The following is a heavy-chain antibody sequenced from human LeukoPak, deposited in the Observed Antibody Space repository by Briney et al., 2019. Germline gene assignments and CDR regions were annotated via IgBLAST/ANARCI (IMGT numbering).Heavy chain of an antibody. CDR1: GGTFSSYA. CDR3: ARESVVIAVADPYYYYGMDA. D-gene: IGHD6-19*01. J-gene: IGHJ6*02. V-gene: IGHV1-69*13. CDR2: IIPIFGTA. Sequence: SVKVSCKASGGTFSSYAISWVRQAPGQGLEWMGGIIPIFGTANYAQKFQGRVTITADESTSTAYMELSSLRSEDTAVYYCARESVVIAVADPYYYYGMDAWGQGTTVTVSS.